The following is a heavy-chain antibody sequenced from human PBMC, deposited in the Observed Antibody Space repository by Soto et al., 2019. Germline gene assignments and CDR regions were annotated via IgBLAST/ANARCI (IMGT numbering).Heavy chain of an antibody. D-gene: IGHD6-19*01. CDR1: GFTFSSYS. CDR2: ISSSSTI. Sequence: PGGSLRLSCAASGFTFSSYSMNWVRQAPGKGLEWVSYISSSSTIYYADSVKGRFTISRDNAKNSLYLQMNSLRAEDTAVYYCASIPGYSSGGLDYWGQGTLVTVSS. V-gene: IGHV3-48*01. CDR3: ASIPGYSSGGLDY. J-gene: IGHJ4*02.